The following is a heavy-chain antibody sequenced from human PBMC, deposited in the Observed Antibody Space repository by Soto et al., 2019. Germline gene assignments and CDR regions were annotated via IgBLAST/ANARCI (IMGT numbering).Heavy chain of an antibody. CDR2: ISSSGSTI. V-gene: IGHV3-11*01. D-gene: IGHD6-13*01. Sequence: GGSLRLSCAASGFTFSDYYMSWIRQAPGKGLEWVSYISSSGSTIYYADSVKGRFTISRDNAKNSLYLQMNSLRAEDTAVYYCARDLASSWYETGFDYWGQGTLVTVSS. CDR1: GFTFSDYY. CDR3: ARDLASSWYETGFDY. J-gene: IGHJ4*02.